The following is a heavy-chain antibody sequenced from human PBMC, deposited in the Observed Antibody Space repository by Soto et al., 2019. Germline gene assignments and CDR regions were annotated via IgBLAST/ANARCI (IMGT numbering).Heavy chain of an antibody. V-gene: IGHV3-7*05. J-gene: IGHJ4*02. CDR2: IKQDGHEK. CDR1: GFTFSTYW. CDR3: LRRESIVAGHFDY. D-gene: IGHD5-12*01. Sequence: EVQLVESGGGLVQPGGSLRLSCAASGFTFSTYWMTWVRQAPGKGLEWVANIKQDGHEKYYVDSVKGRFTISRDNAKNSLSLQMNSLRAEDTAVYYCLRRESIVAGHFDYWGQGTLVTVSS.